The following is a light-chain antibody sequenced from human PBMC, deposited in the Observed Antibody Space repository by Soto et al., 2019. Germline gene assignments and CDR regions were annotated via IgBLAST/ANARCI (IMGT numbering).Light chain of an antibody. Sequence: EIALTQSPGTLSLSPGERVTLSCRASQSVSSSYLAWYQQKPGQAPRLLINGASSRATGISDRFSGSGSGTDFTLTIRRLEPEDFAVYYCQQYGSSPLSFGGGTKVDIK. V-gene: IGKV3-20*01. CDR2: GAS. J-gene: IGKJ4*01. CDR1: QSVSSSY. CDR3: QQYGSSPLS.